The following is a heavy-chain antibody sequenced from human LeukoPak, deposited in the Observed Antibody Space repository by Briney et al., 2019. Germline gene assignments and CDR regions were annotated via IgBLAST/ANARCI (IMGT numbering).Heavy chain of an antibody. J-gene: IGHJ4*02. D-gene: IGHD1-1*01. CDR3: ARKHRWNGLYFDF. Sequence: SETLSPTCAVAGGSINSYYWSWIRQPPGKGVEWVGYTYYSGSTRYNPSLTSRVTISVDTSKNQFSLKLSSVTAVDTAVYYCARKHRWNGLYFDFWGQGTLVTVSS. V-gene: IGHV4-59*12. CDR2: TYYSGST. CDR1: GGSINSYY.